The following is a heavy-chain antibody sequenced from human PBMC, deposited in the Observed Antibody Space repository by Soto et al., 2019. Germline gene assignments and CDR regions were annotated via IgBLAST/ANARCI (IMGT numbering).Heavy chain of an antibody. J-gene: IGHJ4*02. V-gene: IGHV1-3*01. CDR1: GYTFTSYA. CDR2: INAGNGNP. CDR3: ATTSGYYCYDY. D-gene: IGHD3-3*01. Sequence: QVQLVQSGAEVKKPGASVKVSCKTSGYTFTSYAMHWVRQAPGQRLEWMGWINAGNGNPKYSQKFQGRVTITRDTSASRANMERSSLRSEDTAVYYCATTSGYYCYDYWGQGTLVTVSS.